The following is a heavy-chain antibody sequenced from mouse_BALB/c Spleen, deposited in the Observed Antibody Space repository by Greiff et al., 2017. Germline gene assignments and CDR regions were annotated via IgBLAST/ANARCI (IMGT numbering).Heavy chain of an antibody. CDR2: INSNGGST. CDR1: GFTFSSYG. D-gene: IGHD2-2*01. CDR3: ARAGLRRYYAMDY. V-gene: IGHV5-6-3*01. J-gene: IGHJ4*01. Sequence: EVMLVESGGGLVQPGGSLKLSCAASGFTFSSYGMSWVRQTPDKRLELVATINSNGGSTYYPDSVKGRFTISRDNAKNTLYLQMSSLKSEDTAMYYCARAGLRRYYAMDYWGQGTSVTVSS.